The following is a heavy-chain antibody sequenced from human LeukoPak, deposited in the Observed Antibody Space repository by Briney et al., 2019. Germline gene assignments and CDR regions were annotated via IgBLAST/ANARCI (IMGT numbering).Heavy chain of an antibody. J-gene: IGHJ4*02. CDR3: ARDRGSYSFDY. V-gene: IGHV3-21*01. CDR1: GFTFSSYS. Sequence: GGSLRLSCAASGFTFSSYSMNWVRQAPGKGLEWVSSISSSSSYIYYADSVKGRFTISRDNAMNSLYLQMNSLRAEDTAVYYCARDRGSYSFDYWGQGTPVTVSS. D-gene: IGHD1-26*01. CDR2: ISSSSSYI.